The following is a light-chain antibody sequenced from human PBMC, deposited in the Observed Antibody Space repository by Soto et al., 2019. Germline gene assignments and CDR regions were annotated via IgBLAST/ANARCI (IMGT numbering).Light chain of an antibody. V-gene: IGKV1-33*01. CDR2: DAS. Sequence: DIQMTQSPSSLSTSVGDRDTITCQASQDINNYLYWYQQKPGKAPKLLIYDASTLETGVPSRFSGSRSGTHFTLTISSLQPEDIATYYCQQYDSLPITFGQGTRLDIK. CDR3: QQYDSLPIT. CDR1: QDINNY. J-gene: IGKJ5*01.